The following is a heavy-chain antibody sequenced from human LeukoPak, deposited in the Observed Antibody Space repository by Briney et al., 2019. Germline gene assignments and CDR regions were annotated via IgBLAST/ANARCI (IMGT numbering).Heavy chain of an antibody. CDR2: ISGSGGST. J-gene: IGHJ4*02. CDR1: GFTFSSYA. Sequence: PGGSLRLSCAASGFTFSSYAMSWVRQAPGKGLEWVSAISGSGGSTYYADSVKGRFTISRDNSKNTLYLQMNSLRAEDTAVYYCAKDFSRGLIAAPETFDYWGQGTLVTVSS. D-gene: IGHD6-6*01. V-gene: IGHV3-23*01. CDR3: AKDFSRGLIAAPETFDY.